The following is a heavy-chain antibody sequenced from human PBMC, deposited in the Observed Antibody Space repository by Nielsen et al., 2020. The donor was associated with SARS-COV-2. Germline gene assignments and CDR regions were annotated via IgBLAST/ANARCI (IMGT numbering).Heavy chain of an antibody. D-gene: IGHD3-22*01. V-gene: IGHV3-33*01. CDR2: IWYDGSNE. J-gene: IGHJ3*02. CDR1: GLIFGTYG. Sequence: GESLKISCRASGLIFGTYGMHWVRQAPGKGLEWVAGIWYDGSNENYAESVKGRFTISRDNSKNTLYLQMNSLRAEDTAVYYCARGHYDSIIWGQGTMVTVSS. CDR3: ARGHYDSII.